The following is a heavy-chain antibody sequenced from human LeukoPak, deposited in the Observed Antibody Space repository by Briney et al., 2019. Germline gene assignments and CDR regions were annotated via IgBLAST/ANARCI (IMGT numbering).Heavy chain of an antibody. D-gene: IGHD6-19*01. J-gene: IGHJ5*02. CDR2: INPSGGST. CDR1: GYTLTELS. CDR3: AREVAGENNWFDP. Sequence: ASVKVSCKVSGYTLTELSMHWVRQAPGQGLEWMGIINPSGGSTSYAQKFQGRVTMTRDTSTSTVYMELSSLRSEDTAVYYCAREVAGENNWFDPWGQGTLVTVSS. V-gene: IGHV1-46*01.